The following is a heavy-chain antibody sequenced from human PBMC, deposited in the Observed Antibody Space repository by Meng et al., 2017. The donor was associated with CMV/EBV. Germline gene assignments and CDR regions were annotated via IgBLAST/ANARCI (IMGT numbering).Heavy chain of an antibody. V-gene: IGHV4-39*07. Sequence: ESLKISCTVSGGSISSSSYYWGRIRQPPGQGLEWIGSIYYSGSTYYNPSLKSRVTISVDTSKNQFSLKLSSVTAADTAVYYCARGIIAAAASSVDYYYYGMDVWGQGTTVTVSS. D-gene: IGHD6-13*01. J-gene: IGHJ6*02. CDR3: ARGIIAAAASSVDYYYYGMDV. CDR1: GGSISSSSYY. CDR2: IYYSGST.